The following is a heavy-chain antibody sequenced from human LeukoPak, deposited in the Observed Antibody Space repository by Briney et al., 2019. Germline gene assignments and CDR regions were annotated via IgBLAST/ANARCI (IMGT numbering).Heavy chain of an antibody. J-gene: IGHJ4*02. CDR3: ARYYDSSGYYRFIFDY. D-gene: IGHD3-22*01. CDR1: GFTSSDYY. V-gene: IGHV3-11*04. Sequence: PGGSLRLSCAASGFTSSDYYMSWIRQAPGKGLEWVSYISSSGSTIYYADSVKGRFTISRDNAKNSLYLQMNSLRAEDTAVYYCARYYDSSGYYRFIFDYWGQGTLVTVSS. CDR2: ISSSGSTI.